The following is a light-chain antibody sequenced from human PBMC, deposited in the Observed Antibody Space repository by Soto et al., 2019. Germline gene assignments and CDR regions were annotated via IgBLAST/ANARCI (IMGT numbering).Light chain of an antibody. CDR3: AAWDDSLSGPV. CDR1: SSNIGGNT. J-gene: IGLJ2*01. Sequence: QSVLTQPSSASGTPGQRVTISCSGGSSNIGGNTAHWYQQFPGTAPKLLIYNNHQRPSGVPDRFSGSKSGTSASLAISGLQSEYEAMYYCAAWDDSLSGPVFGEGTKLTVL. V-gene: IGLV1-44*01. CDR2: NNH.